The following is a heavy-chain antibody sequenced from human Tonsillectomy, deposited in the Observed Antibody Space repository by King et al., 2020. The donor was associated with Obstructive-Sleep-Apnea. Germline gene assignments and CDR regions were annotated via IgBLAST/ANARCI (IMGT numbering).Heavy chain of an antibody. Sequence: VQLQESGPGLVKPSQTLSLTCTVSGGSISSGDYYWSWIRQPPGKGLEWIGYIYYSGRTYYNPSLKSRVTISVDTSKNQFSLKLSSVTAADTAVYYCARDFGGDYSFDIWGQGTMVTVSS. CDR3: ARDFGGDYSFDI. CDR1: GGSISSGDYY. V-gene: IGHV4-30-4*01. CDR2: IYYSGRT. D-gene: IGHD4-17*01. J-gene: IGHJ3*02.